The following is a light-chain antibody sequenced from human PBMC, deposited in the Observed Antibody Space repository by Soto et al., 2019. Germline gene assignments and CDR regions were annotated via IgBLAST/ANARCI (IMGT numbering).Light chain of an antibody. Sequence: DIVLTQSPGTLYLSPGERATLSCRASQSVSSGYLAWYQQRPGQAPRLLIYGASTRATGIPDRFSGSGSGTEFTLTISRLEPEDFAVYYCQQYGTSPWTFGQGTKVEI. CDR2: GAS. J-gene: IGKJ1*01. CDR3: QQYGTSPWT. V-gene: IGKV3-20*01. CDR1: QSVSSGY.